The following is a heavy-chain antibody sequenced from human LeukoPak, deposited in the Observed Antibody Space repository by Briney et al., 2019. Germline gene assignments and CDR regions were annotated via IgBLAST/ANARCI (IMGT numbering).Heavy chain of an antibody. CDR1: GYTFTSYD. CDR3: ARGSDRSGSYSVDY. D-gene: IGHD1-26*01. V-gene: IGHV1-8*03. J-gene: IGHJ4*02. Sequence: GASVKVSCKTSGYTFTSYDINWVRQATGQGLEWRGWMNPDSGNSGYAQRFQGRVTISGNTSINTAYMELSSLRSEDTAVYYCARGSDRSGSYSVDYWGQGTLVTVSS. CDR2: MNPDSGNS.